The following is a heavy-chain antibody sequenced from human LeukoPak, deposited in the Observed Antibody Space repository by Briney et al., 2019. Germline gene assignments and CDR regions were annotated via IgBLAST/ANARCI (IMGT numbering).Heavy chain of an antibody. CDR3: TRFSYYDFWSGYYTPFDY. D-gene: IGHD3-3*01. CDR1: GFTFGDYA. Sequence: PGGSLRLSCTASGFTFGDYAMSWFRQAPGKGLEWVGFIIGKAYGGTTEYAASVKGRFTISRDDSKSIAYLQMNSLKTEDTAVYYCTRFSYYDFWSGYYTPFDYWGQGTLVTVSS. V-gene: IGHV3-49*03. CDR2: IIGKAYGGTT. J-gene: IGHJ4*02.